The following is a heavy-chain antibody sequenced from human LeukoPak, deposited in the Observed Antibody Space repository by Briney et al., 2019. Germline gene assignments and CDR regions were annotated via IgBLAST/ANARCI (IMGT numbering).Heavy chain of an antibody. J-gene: IGHJ4*02. V-gene: IGHV4-30-4*08. D-gene: IGHD1-1*01. CDR2: IYYSGST. CDR3: ARGGQLEPAPTFDY. CDR1: GGSISSGSYY. Sequence: SETLSLTCTVSGGSISSGSYYWSWIRQPPGKGLEWIGCIYYSGSTYYNPSLKSRVTISVDTSKNQFSLKLSSVTAADTAVYYCARGGQLEPAPTFDYWGQGTLVTVSS.